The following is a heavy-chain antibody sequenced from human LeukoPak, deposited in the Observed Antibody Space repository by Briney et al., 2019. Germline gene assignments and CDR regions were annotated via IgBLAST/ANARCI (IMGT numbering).Heavy chain of an antibody. J-gene: IGHJ4*02. CDR2: VNPNSGNT. Sequence: ASVKVSCKASGYTFTSYDINWVRQATGQGLEWMGWVNPNSGNTRYAQKFQGRLTMTRNTSISTAYMELSSLRSEDTAVYYCAKNYDFLTGYANWGQGTLVTVSS. CDR3: AKNYDFLTGYAN. D-gene: IGHD3-9*01. V-gene: IGHV1-8*01. CDR1: GYTFTSYD.